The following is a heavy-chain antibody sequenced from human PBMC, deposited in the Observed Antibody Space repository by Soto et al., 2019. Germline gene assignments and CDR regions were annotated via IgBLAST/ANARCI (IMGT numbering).Heavy chain of an antibody. D-gene: IGHD3-22*01. V-gene: IGHV4-4*02. CDR2: VHRSGST. Sequence: QVQLQESGPGLMKPSGTLSLTCAVSGASISSDKWWSWVRQPPGKGLEWIGEVHRSGSTNSNPSLKSRVTXXVXKXXNNFSLKLSSVTAAETAVYYCARRDYYDSTGYFGDWGQGTPVTVSS. J-gene: IGHJ4*02. CDR1: GASISSDKW. CDR3: ARRDYYDSTGYFGD.